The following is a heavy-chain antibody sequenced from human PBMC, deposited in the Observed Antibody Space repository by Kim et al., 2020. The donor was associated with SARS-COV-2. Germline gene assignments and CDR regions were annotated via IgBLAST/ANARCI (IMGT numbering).Heavy chain of an antibody. CDR3: ANSMEKWGIAVDGTYYYYYGMDV. J-gene: IGHJ6*02. D-gene: IGHD6-19*01. V-gene: IGHV3-33*06. CDR2: IWYDGSNK. CDR1: GFTFSSYG. Sequence: GGSLRLSCAASGFTFSSYGMHWVRQAPGKGLEWVAVIWYDGSNKYYADSVKGRFTISRDNSKNTLYLQMNSLRAEDTGVYYCANSMEKWGIAVDGTYYYYYGMDVWGQGTTVTVSS.